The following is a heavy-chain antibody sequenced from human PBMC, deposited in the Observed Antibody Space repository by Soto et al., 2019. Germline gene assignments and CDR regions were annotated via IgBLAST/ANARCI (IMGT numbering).Heavy chain of an antibody. CDR3: AKDMGWFDP. D-gene: IGHD3-10*01. CDR1: GFTFSSYG. CDR2: ISYDGSNK. Sequence: GGSLRLSCAASGFTFSSYGMHWVRQAPGKGLEWVAVISYDGSNKYYADSVKGRFTISRDNSKNTLYLQMNSLRAEDTAVYYCAKDMGWFDPWGQGTLVTVSS. V-gene: IGHV3-30*18. J-gene: IGHJ5*02.